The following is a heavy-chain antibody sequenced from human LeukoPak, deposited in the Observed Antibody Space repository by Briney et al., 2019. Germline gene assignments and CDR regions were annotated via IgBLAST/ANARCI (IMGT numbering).Heavy chain of an antibody. CDR3: ARSLWFGELLFGTREYYFDY. CDR1: GVTFSSYS. Sequence: GGSLRLSCAASGVTFSSYSMNWVRQAPGKGLEWVSSINSSSSSIYYADSVKGRFTISRDTAQNSLCLQMNALRAEATVVYYCARSLWFGELLFGTREYYFDYWGQGTLVTVSS. D-gene: IGHD3-10*01. J-gene: IGHJ4*02. CDR2: INSSSSSI. V-gene: IGHV3-21*01.